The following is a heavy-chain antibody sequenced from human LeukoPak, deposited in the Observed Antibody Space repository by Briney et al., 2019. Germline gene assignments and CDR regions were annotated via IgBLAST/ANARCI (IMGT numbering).Heavy chain of an antibody. CDR3: AKDSSAYYYLSNYFDY. D-gene: IGHD3-22*01. CDR1: GFTFSNYG. CDR2: ISGSGGST. J-gene: IGHJ4*02. Sequence: GGSLRLSCAASGFTFSNYGMSWVSQAPGKGLEWVSGISGSGGSTYYADSVKGRFTISRDNSRNTLYLQMNSLRAEDTAVYYCAKDSSAYYYLSNYFDYWGQGTLVTVSS. V-gene: IGHV3-23*01.